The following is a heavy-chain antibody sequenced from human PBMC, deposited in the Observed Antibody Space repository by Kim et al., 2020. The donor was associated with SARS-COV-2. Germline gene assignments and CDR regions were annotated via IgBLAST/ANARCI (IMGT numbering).Heavy chain of an antibody. D-gene: IGHD1-26*01. CDR1: GYTFTSYG. Sequence: ASVKVSCKASGYTFTSYGISWVRQAPGQGLEWMGWISAYNGNTNYAQKLQGRVTMTTDTSTSTAYMELRSLRSDDTAVYYCARATAAEWELEGYYYYYGMDVWGQGTTVTVSS. J-gene: IGHJ6*02. CDR3: ARATAAEWELEGYYYYYGMDV. V-gene: IGHV1-18*01. CDR2: ISAYNGNT.